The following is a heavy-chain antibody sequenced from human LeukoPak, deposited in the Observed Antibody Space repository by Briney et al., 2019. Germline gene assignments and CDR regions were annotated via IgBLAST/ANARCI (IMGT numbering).Heavy chain of an antibody. Sequence: GGSLRLSCGASGFIFSSYAMSWVRQAPGKGLEWVSTISGGGGSTYYADSVKGRFTISRDNSKNTLYLQMNSLRAEDTAVFYCAKGSRYCGGGDCRFYDYGMDVWGQGTTVTVSS. CDR3: AKGSRYCGGGDCRFYDYGMDV. CDR2: ISGGGGST. D-gene: IGHD2-21*02. CDR1: GFIFSSYA. V-gene: IGHV3-23*01. J-gene: IGHJ6*02.